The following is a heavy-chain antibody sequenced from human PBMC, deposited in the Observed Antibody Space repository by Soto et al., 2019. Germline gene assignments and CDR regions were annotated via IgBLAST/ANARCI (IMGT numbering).Heavy chain of an antibody. Sequence: QLQLQESGSGLVKPSQTLSLTCAVSGASISSGGYSWSWIRQPPGKGLEWIGYIYHSGSTYYNPSLKSRVTMSIDMSKTQFSLKVNSVTAADTAVYYCVRGLGLWGQGTLVTVYS. CDR1: GASISSGGYS. V-gene: IGHV4-30-2*01. J-gene: IGHJ5*02. CDR3: VRGLGL. CDR2: IYHSGST.